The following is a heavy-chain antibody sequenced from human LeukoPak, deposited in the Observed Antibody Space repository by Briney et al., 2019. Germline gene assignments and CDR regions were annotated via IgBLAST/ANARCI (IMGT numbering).Heavy chain of an antibody. CDR2: IYYSGST. CDR1: GGSISSSSYY. Sequence: SETLSLTCTVSGGSISSSSYYWRWIRQPRGKGLEWIGSIYYSGSTYYNPSLKSRVTISVDTSKNQFSLKLSSVTAADTAVYYCARHGHDLLDPWGQGTLVTVSS. CDR3: ARHGHDLLDP. J-gene: IGHJ5*02. V-gene: IGHV4-39*01. D-gene: IGHD3-3*01.